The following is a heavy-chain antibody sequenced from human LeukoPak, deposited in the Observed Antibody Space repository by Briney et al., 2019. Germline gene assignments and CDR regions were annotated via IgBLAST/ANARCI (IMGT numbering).Heavy chain of an antibody. D-gene: IGHD1-1*01. CDR1: GGSITSHY. J-gene: IGHJ3*02. CDR2: IYYTGST. V-gene: IGHV4-59*11. CDR3: ATDRERAFDI. Sequence: SETLSLTCIVSGGSITSHYWSWIRQPPGKGLEWIGCIYYTGSTNYNSSLKSRVTISVDTSKNRFSLKLSSVTPADTAVYYCATDRERAFDIWGQRTMGTVSS.